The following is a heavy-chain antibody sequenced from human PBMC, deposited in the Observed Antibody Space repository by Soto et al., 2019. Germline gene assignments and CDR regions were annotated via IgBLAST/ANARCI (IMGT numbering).Heavy chain of an antibody. V-gene: IGHV1-8*01. CDR1: GYTFTSYD. CDR2: MNPNSGNT. D-gene: IGHD2-15*01. J-gene: IGHJ4*02. CDR3: ARGRLVRCSGGSCYRTSDY. Sequence: QVQRVQSGAEVKKPGASVKVSCKASGYTFTSYDINWVRQATGQGLEWMGWMNPNSGNTGYAQKLQCRVSMTRNTSISTEYMELSSLGSEDTAVYYCARGRLVRCSGGSCYRTSDYWGQGTLVTVSS.